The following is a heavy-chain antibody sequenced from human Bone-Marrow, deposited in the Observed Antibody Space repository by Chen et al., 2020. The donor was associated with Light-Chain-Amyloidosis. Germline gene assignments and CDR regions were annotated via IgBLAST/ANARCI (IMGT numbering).Heavy chain of an antibody. J-gene: IGHJ4*02. CDR2: IYPDDSDA. D-gene: IGHD5-12*01. CDR1: GYTFPNYW. Sequence: EMQLEQSGPEVKKPGESLKISCKGSGYTFPNYWIGWVRQMPGKGLEWMGVIYPDDSDAIYSPSFEGQVTISADKSITTAYLQWRSLKASDTAMYYCARRRDGYNFDYWGQGTLVTVSS. V-gene: IGHV5-51*01. CDR3: ARRRDGYNFDY.